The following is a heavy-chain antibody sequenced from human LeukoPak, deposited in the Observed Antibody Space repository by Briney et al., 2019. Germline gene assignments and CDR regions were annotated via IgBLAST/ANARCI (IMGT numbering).Heavy chain of an antibody. Sequence: ASVKVSCKASGYTFTGYYMRWVRQAPGQGLEWMGWINPNSGGTNYAQKFQGRVTMTRDTSISTAYMELSRLRSDDTAVYYCARDGASGSYYDGRYYMDVWGKGTTVTVSS. V-gene: IGHV1-2*02. CDR2: INPNSGGT. CDR3: ARDGASGSYYDGRYYMDV. CDR1: GYTFTGYY. D-gene: IGHD3-10*01. J-gene: IGHJ6*03.